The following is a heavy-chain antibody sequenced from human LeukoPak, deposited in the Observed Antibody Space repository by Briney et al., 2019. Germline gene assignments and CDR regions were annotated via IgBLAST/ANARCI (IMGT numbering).Heavy chain of an antibody. D-gene: IGHD2-21*01. CDR2: VSRSGDDT. CDR3: AKEEGTNCGGDCYYYMDV. V-gene: IGHV3-23*01. J-gene: IGHJ6*03. Sequence: GGSLRLSCAASGFSFRSYAMSWVRQAPGEGLEWVSAVSRSGDDTYYADSVGGRFTVSRDNSRNTLYLHMSSLRAEDTAVYYCAKEEGTNCGGDCYYYMDVWGKGTTVTVSS. CDR1: GFSFRSYA.